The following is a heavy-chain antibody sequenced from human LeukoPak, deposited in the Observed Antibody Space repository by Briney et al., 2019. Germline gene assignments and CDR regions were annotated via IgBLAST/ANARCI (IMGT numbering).Heavy chain of an antibody. CDR1: GGSISGYY. V-gene: IGHV4-4*07. CDR2: IYPSGTT. Sequence: SETLSLTCTVSGGSISGYYWSWIRQSAGKGLEWIGRIYPSGTTRYNPSFKSRVTLSLDTSKNQFSLKLSSVTAADTAVYYCARGGYCGGDCYFYYWGQGTLVTVSS. D-gene: IGHD2-21*02. J-gene: IGHJ4*02. CDR3: ARGGYCGGDCYFYY.